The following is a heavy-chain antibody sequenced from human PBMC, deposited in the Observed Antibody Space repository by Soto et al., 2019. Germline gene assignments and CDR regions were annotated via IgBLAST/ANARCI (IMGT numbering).Heavy chain of an antibody. Sequence: QVQLVQSGAEVKKPGASVKVSCKASGYTFTSYDINWVRQATGQGLEWMGWMNPNSGNTGYAQKFQGRVTMNRNTSICTAYMELSSLRSEDTAVYYCARVRPQSGDDLYFDYWGQGTLVTVSS. CDR2: MNPNSGNT. D-gene: IGHD5-12*01. CDR1: GYTFTSYD. CDR3: ARVRPQSGDDLYFDY. J-gene: IGHJ4*02. V-gene: IGHV1-8*01.